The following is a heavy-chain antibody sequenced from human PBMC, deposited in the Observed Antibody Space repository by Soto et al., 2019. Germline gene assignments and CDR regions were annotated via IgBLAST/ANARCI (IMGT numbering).Heavy chain of an antibody. V-gene: IGHV1-2*02. J-gene: IGHJ4*02. CDR2: ISPKSGGT. CDR1: GYTFIDYY. Sequence: QVQLVQSGAEVKKPGASVKVSCEASGYTFIDYYMHWVRQAPGQGFEWMGRISPKSGGTNYAQKFQGRVTMTWDTSINTAYMELSSLMSEDTAVYYCARPPGYISDWYYFALWGQGTLVTVSS. CDR3: ARPPGYISDWYYFAL. D-gene: IGHD6-19*01.